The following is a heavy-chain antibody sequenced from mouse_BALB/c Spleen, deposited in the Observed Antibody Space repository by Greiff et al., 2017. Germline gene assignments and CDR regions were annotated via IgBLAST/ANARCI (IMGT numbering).Heavy chain of an antibody. Sequence: QVQLQQPGAELVKPGASVKLSCKASGYTFTSYWMHWVKQRPGQGLEWIGEINPSNGRTNYNEKFKSKATLTVDKSSSTAYMQLSSLTSEDSAVYYCARSITTPVARDYYAMDYWGQGTSVTVSS. D-gene: IGHD1-1*01. V-gene: IGHV1S81*02. CDR2: INPSNGRT. J-gene: IGHJ4*01. CDR3: ARSITTPVARDYYAMDY. CDR1: GYTFTSYW.